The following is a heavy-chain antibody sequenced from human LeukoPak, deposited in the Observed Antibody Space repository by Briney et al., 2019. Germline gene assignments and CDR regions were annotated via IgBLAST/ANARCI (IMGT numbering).Heavy chain of an antibody. J-gene: IGHJ4*02. V-gene: IGHV2-5*02. D-gene: IGHD3/OR15-3a*01. CDR3: AHRLVGLDSFDY. CDR1: GFSLTTSGVS. CDR2: IYWDDDK. Sequence: ESGPTLVKPTQTLTLTCTFSGFSLTTSGVSAGWIRQSPGKALEWLALIYWDDDKRYSPSLKNRLIITKDTSKNQVVLIMTNVDPVDTATYYCAHRLVGLDSFDYWGQGTLVTVSS.